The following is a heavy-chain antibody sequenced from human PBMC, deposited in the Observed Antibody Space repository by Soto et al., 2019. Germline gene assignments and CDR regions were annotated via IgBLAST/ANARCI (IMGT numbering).Heavy chain of an antibody. CDR2: ISAHNGNT. J-gene: IGHJ4*02. V-gene: IGHV1-18*01. CDR1: GYGFTTYG. D-gene: IGHD1-1*01. CDR3: ARGRYGDY. Sequence: QVHLVQSGAEVKKPGASVKVSCKGSGYGFTTYGITWVRQAPGQGLEWMAWISAHNGNTNYAQKLPGRVTVTRDTSTSTAYMELRSQRSDDTAVYYCARGRYGDYWGQGALVTVSS.